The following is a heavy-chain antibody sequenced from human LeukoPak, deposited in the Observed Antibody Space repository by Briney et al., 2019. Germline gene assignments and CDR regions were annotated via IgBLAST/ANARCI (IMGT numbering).Heavy chain of an antibody. D-gene: IGHD1-7*01. CDR2: ISAYNGNT. CDR3: ASVELRASGAFDI. CDR1: GYTFTSYG. V-gene: IGHV1-18*01. J-gene: IGHJ3*02. Sequence: ASVKLSVKASGYTFTSYGISWVRQAPGQGLEWMGWISAYNGNTNYAQKLQGRVTMTTDTSTSTAYMGVRSLRSDDTAVYYCASVELRASGAFDIWGQGTMVTVSS.